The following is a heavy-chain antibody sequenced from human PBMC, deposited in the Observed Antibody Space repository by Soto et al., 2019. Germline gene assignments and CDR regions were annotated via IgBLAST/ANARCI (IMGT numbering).Heavy chain of an antibody. D-gene: IGHD1-1*01. CDR3: AKDPLGTTGTVRYYYGMDV. J-gene: IGHJ6*02. V-gene: IGHV3-30*18. CDR1: GFTFSSYG. Sequence: GGSLRLSCAASGFTFSSYGMHWVRQAPGKGLEWVAVISYDGSNKYYADSVKGRFTISRDNSKNTLYLQMNSLRAEDTAVYYCAKDPLGTTGTVRYYYGMDVWGQGTTVTVSS. CDR2: ISYDGSNK.